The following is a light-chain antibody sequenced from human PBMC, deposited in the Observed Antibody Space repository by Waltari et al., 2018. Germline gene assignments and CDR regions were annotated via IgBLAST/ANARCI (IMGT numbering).Light chain of an antibody. Sequence: SYVLTQPASVSVAPGQTATITCGGQSIGTNSVHWYRQRAGQTPVLVVYVDIKRPSGVPERFSGSNSGNTATLTITRVEDGDEADYYCQVWDSSSNHAVFGGGTKLTVL. CDR1: SIGTNS. CDR3: QVWDSSSNHAV. J-gene: IGLJ2*01. CDR2: VDI. V-gene: IGLV3-21*02.